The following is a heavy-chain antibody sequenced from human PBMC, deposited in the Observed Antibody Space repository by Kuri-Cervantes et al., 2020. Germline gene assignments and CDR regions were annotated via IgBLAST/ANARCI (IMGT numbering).Heavy chain of an antibody. CDR1: GGSINYYY. J-gene: IGHJ4*02. CDR3: ARDSGSYSQNFFNF. D-gene: IGHD1-26*01. V-gene: IGHV4-59*01. CDR2: VYHNGDT. Sequence: SETLSLTCSVSGGSINYYYWSWIRQPPGKDLEWIGFVYHNGDTYYNPSLESRITMSADTSQNQFSLKLSSVTAADTAFYFCARDSGSYSQNFFNFWGQGILVTVSS.